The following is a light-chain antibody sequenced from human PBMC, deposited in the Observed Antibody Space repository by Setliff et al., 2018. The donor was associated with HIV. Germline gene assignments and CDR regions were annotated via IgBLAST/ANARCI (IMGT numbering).Light chain of an antibody. V-gene: IGLV3-1*01. CDR3: QAWDSSTHVV. Sequence: SYELTQPPSVSVSPGQTASITCSGDNLGNKYACWYQQKPGQSPVLVIYQDTKRPSGIPERFSGSNSGNTATLIISGTQAMDEADYYCQAWDSSTHVVFGGGTQLTVL. CDR2: QDT. CDR1: NLGNKY. J-gene: IGLJ2*01.